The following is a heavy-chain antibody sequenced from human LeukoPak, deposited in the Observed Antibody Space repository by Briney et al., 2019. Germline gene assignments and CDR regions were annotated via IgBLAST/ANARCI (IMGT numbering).Heavy chain of an antibody. J-gene: IGHJ5*02. D-gene: IGHD2-8*01. Sequence: SSVKASCKTSGYTSTSYDSNWVRQATGPRLEWMGWMNPNSGNTGYAQKFQGRVTMTRNTSISTAYMELSSLRSEDTAVYYCARNPNIVLMVYDNWFDPWGQGTLVTVSS. CDR2: MNPNSGNT. CDR3: ARNPNIVLMVYDNWFDP. V-gene: IGHV1-8*01. CDR1: GYTSTSYD.